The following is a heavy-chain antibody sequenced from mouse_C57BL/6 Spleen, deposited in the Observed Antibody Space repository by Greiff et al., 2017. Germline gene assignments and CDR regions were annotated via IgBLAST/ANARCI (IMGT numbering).Heavy chain of an antibody. CDR1: GFTFSSYA. CDR3: ARGGGYDYDALFAY. V-gene: IGHV5-4*03. CDR2: ISDGGSYT. D-gene: IGHD2-4*01. J-gene: IGHJ3*01. Sequence: EVKLMESGGGLVKPGGSLKLSCAASGFTFSSYAMSWVRQTPEKRLEWVATISDGGSYTYYPDNVKGRFTISRDNAKNNLYLQMSHLESEDTAMYYCARGGGYDYDALFAYWGQGTLVTVSA.